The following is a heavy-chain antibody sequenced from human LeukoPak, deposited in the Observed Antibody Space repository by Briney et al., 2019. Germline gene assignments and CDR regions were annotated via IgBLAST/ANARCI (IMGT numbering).Heavy chain of an antibody. J-gene: IGHJ4*02. CDR2: ISYDGSNK. Sequence: PGRSLRLSCAASGFTFSSYGMHWVRQAPGKGLEWVAVISYDGSNKYYADSVKGRFTISRDNSKNTLYLQMNSLRAEDTAVYYYATWEYDSSGLDYWGQGTLVTVSS. D-gene: IGHD3-22*01. V-gene: IGHV3-30*03. CDR3: ATWEYDSSGLDY. CDR1: GFTFSSYG.